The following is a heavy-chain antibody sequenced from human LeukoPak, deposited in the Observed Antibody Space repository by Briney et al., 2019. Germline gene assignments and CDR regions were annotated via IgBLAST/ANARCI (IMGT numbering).Heavy chain of an antibody. CDR3: ARVLAGYYDSSGYSGNDAFDI. J-gene: IGHJ3*02. CDR2: ISSSSSYI. Sequence: KPGGSLRLSCAASGFTFSSYSMNWVRQAPGRGLEWVSSISSSSSYIYYADSVKGRFTISRDNAKNSLYLKMNSLRAEDTAVYYCARVLAGYYDSSGYSGNDAFDIWGQGTMVTVSS. V-gene: IGHV3-21*01. D-gene: IGHD3-22*01. CDR1: GFTFSSYS.